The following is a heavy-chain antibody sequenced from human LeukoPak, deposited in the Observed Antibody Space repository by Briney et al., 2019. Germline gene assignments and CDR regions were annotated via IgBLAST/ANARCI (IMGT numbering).Heavy chain of an antibody. CDR2: IYYSGST. CDR1: GGSISSYY. D-gene: IGHD5-18*01. V-gene: IGHV4-59*08. J-gene: IGHJ4*02. CDR3: ARXGNSYGYYDY. Sequence: SETLSLTCTVSGGSISSYYWSWIRQPPGKGLEWIGYIYYSGSTNYNPSLKSRVTISVDTSKNQFSLKLSSVTAADTAVYYCARXGNSYGYYDYWGQGTLVTVSS.